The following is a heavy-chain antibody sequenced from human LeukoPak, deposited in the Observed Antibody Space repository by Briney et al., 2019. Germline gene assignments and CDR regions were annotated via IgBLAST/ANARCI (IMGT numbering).Heavy chain of an antibody. J-gene: IGHJ4*02. CDR2: ISDSASST. V-gene: IGHV3-23*01. Sequence: PGGSLRLSCAASGLTFSSHWMHWVRQAPGKGLEWVSGISDSASSTYYSDSVKGRFTISRDNSKNTLYLQMNSLRAEDTALYYCAKGYTFWEFWGQGTLVTVSS. D-gene: IGHD3-16*01. CDR1: GLTFSSHW. CDR3: AKGYTFWEF.